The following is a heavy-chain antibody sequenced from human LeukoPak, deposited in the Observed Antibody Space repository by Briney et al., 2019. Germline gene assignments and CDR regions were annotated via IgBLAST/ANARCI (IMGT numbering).Heavy chain of an antibody. CDR1: GFTFSSYG. CDR3: ARARGGAYYYYYYYMDV. Sequence: QTGGSLRLSCAASGFTFSSYGMHWVRQAPGKGLEWVAFIRYDGSNKYYADSVKGRFTISRDNSKNTLYLQMNSLRAEDTAVYYCARARGGAYYYYYYYMDVWGKGTTVTVSS. D-gene: IGHD3-10*01. J-gene: IGHJ6*03. CDR2: IRYDGSNK. V-gene: IGHV3-30*02.